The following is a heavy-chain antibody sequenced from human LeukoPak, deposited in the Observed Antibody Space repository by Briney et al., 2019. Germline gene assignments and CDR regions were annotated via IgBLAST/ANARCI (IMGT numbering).Heavy chain of an antibody. CDR3: AKDSGYCSSTSCSARIYYGMDV. CDR2: ISYDGSNK. V-gene: IGHV3-30*18. D-gene: IGHD2-2*01. Sequence: GGSLRLSCAASGFTFSSYGMHGVRQAPGKGLEWVAVISYDGSNKYYADSVKGRFTISRDNSKNTLYLQMNSLRAEDTAVYYCAKDSGYCSSTSCSARIYYGMDVWGKGTTVTVSS. J-gene: IGHJ6*04. CDR1: GFTFSSYG.